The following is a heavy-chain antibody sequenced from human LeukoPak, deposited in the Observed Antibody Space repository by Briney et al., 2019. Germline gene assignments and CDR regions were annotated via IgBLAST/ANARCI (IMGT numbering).Heavy chain of an antibody. D-gene: IGHD1-26*01. CDR1: GFSFSSYT. J-gene: IGHJ4*02. V-gene: IGHV3-21*01. Sequence: GGSLRLSCAASGFSFSSYTMNWVRQAPGKGLEWVSSISSSSTYIYYADSVKGRFTISRDNSKNTLYLQMNSLRAEDTAVYYCAKEGGSYLYGGGDFDYWGQGTLVTVSS. CDR3: AKEGGSYLYGGGDFDY. CDR2: ISSSSTYI.